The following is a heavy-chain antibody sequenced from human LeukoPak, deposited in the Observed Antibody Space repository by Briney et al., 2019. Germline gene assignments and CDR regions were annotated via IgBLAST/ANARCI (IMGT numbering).Heavy chain of an antibody. D-gene: IGHD3-16*02. CDR3: AKDRPLITFGGVIVYFDY. CDR2: IYSGGST. J-gene: IGHJ4*02. Sequence: GGSLRLSCAASGFTVSSNYMSWVRQAPGKGLEWVSVIYSGGSTYYADSVKGRFTISRDNSKNTLYLQMNSLRAEDTAVYYCAKDRPLITFGGVIVYFDYWGQGTLVTVSS. CDR1: GFTVSSNY. V-gene: IGHV3-53*01.